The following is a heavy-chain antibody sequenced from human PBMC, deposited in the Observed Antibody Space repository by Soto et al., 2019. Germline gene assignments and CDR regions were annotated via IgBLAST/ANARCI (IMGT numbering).Heavy chain of an antibody. D-gene: IGHD2-21*02. V-gene: IGHV5-51*01. CDR2: IYPGDSDT. CDR1: GYSFTSYW. CDR3: AGHDSVVTQNFDY. Sequence: GESLKISCKASGYSFTSYWIAWVRQMPGKGLEWMGIIYPGDSDTRYSPSFQGQVTISADKSINTAYLQWSSLKASDTAMYYCAGHDSVVTQNFDYWGQGTLVTVSS. J-gene: IGHJ4*02.